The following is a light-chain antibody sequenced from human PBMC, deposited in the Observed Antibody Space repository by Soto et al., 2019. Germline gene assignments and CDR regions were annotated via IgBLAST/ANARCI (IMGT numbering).Light chain of an antibody. V-gene: IGKV4-1*01. CDR3: QQYYSTPVT. J-gene: IGKJ4*01. CDR2: WAS. CDR1: QSVLYSSNNKNY. Sequence: DIVMTQSPDSLAVSLGVRATINCKSSQSVLYSSNNKNYLDWYQQKPGQPPQLLIYWASTRESGVPDRFSGSGSGTDFTLTISSLQAEDVAVYYCQQYYSTPVTFGGGTKVEIK.